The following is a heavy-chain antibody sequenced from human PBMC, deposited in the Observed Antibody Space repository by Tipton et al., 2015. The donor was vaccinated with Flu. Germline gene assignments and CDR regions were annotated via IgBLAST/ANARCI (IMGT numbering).Heavy chain of an antibody. CDR2: ISAYNGDT. CDR3: VRGPDTGDFDY. CDR1: GYTFTSYS. V-gene: IGHV1-18*01. Sequence: QVQLVQSGGEVKKTGASVKVSCKASGYTFTSYSITWVRQAPGQGLEWVGRISAYNGDTIYAQKFQDRVTMTTDTSTTTAYLEVRALTSDDTAVYHCVRGPDTGDFDYWGQGTLVTVSS. J-gene: IGHJ4*02. D-gene: IGHD1-14*01.